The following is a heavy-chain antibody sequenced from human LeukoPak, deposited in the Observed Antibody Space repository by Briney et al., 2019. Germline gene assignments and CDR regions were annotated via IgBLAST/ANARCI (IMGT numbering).Heavy chain of an antibody. CDR3: ARVHYYDSSGYNHATYYFDY. J-gene: IGHJ4*02. V-gene: IGHV5-51*01. Sequence: GESLKISCKGSGYSFSSYWIGWVRQMPGKGLEWMGIIFPGDSDTRYSPSFQGQVTISADKSISTAYLQWSILKASDTAMYYCARVHYYDSSGYNHATYYFDYWGQGTLVTVSS. D-gene: IGHD3-22*01. CDR2: IFPGDSDT. CDR1: GYSFSSYW.